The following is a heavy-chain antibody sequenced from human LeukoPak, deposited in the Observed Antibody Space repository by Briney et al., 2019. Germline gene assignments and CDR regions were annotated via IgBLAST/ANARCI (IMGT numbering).Heavy chain of an antibody. D-gene: IGHD2-8*01. Sequence: SETLSLTCTVSGGSISSSSYYWGWIRQPPGKGLEWIGSVYYPGSTYYNPSLKSRVTISIDTSKNQFSLNLNSVTAADTAVYYCRANFYWGQGTLVTVSS. CDR3: RANFY. J-gene: IGHJ4*02. CDR2: VYYPGST. CDR1: GGSISSSSYY. V-gene: IGHV4-39*01.